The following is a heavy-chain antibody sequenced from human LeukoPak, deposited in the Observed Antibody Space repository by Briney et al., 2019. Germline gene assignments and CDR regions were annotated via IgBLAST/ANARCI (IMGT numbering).Heavy chain of an antibody. D-gene: IGHD6-13*01. Sequence: GRSLRLSCAASGFTFSGSAMHWVRQASGKGLEWVGRIRSKANSYATAYAASVKGRFTISRDDSKNTAYLQMNSLKTEDTAVYYCTRIAAAGTYGVDYWGQGTLVTVSS. J-gene: IGHJ4*02. CDR1: GFTFSGSA. V-gene: IGHV3-73*01. CDR3: TRIAAAGTYGVDY. CDR2: IRSKANSYAT.